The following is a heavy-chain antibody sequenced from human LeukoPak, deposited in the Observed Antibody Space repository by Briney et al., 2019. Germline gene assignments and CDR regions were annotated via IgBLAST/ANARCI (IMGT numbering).Heavy chain of an antibody. CDR2: ISYDGSNK. CDR1: GFTFSSYG. J-gene: IGHJ4*02. CDR3: AKDHAIGVLDY. Sequence: GGSLRLSCAASGFTFSSYGMPWVRQAPGKGLEWVAVISYDGSNKYYADSVKGRFTISRDNSKNTLYLQMNSLRAEDTAVYYCAKDHAIGVLDYWGQGTLVTVSS. V-gene: IGHV3-30*18. D-gene: IGHD3-10*01.